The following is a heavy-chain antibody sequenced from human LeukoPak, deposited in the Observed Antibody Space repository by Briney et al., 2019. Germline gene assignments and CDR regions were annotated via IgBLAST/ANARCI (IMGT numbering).Heavy chain of an antibody. CDR1: GGSIYSYY. V-gene: IGHV4-59*01. J-gene: IGHJ4*02. CDR2: IYDSGSA. Sequence: PSETLSLTCTVSGGSIYSYYGTWIRQSPGKGLEWIGYIYDSGSANYNPSLKSRLTLSVDVSKNQFSLKLSSVTAADTAVYYCARGAYSGYSFDYWGQGTLVTVSS. CDR3: ARGAYSGYSFDY. D-gene: IGHD5-12*01.